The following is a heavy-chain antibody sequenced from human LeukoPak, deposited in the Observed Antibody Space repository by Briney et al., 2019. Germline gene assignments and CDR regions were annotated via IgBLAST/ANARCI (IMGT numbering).Heavy chain of an antibody. D-gene: IGHD4-23*01. Sequence: GGSLRLSCAASGFTFSSYAMSWVRQAPGKGLEWVSSISSSSSYIYYADSVKGRFTISRDNAKNSLYLQMNSLRAEDTAVYYCARDLVRTTVVWGQGTLVTVSS. V-gene: IGHV3-21*01. J-gene: IGHJ4*02. CDR1: GFTFSSYA. CDR2: ISSSSSYI. CDR3: ARDLVRTTVV.